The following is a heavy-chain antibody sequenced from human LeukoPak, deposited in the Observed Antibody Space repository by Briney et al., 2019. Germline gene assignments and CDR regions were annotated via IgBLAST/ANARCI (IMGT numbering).Heavy chain of an antibody. V-gene: IGHV3-23*01. CDR1: GFTFSSYS. D-gene: IGHD2-2*02. Sequence: GGSLRLSCAASGFTFSSYSMNWVRQAPGKGLEWVSAISGSGGSTYYADSVKGRFTISRDNSKNTLYLQMNSLRAEDTAVYYCARTVLDRLYAFDIWGQGTMVTVSS. CDR3: ARTVLDRLYAFDI. CDR2: ISGSGGST. J-gene: IGHJ3*02.